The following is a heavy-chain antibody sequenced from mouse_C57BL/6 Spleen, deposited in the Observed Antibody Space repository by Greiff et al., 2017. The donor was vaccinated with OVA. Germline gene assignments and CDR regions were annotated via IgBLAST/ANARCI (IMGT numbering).Heavy chain of an antibody. Sequence: ESGPGLVKPSQSLSLTCSVTGYSITSGYYWNWIRQLPGNKLEWMGYISYDGSNHYNPSLQNRISITRDTSKHQFFLKLNSVTTEDSAACYYAGNRGRGWYFDVWGTGTTVTVSS. J-gene: IGHJ1*03. CDR2: ISYDGSN. CDR1: GYSITSGYY. V-gene: IGHV3-6*01. CDR3: AGNRGRGWYFDV.